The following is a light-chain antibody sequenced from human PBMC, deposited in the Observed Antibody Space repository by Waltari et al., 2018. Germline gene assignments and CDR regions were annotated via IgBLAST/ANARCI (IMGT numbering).Light chain of an antibody. J-gene: IGLJ2*01. CDR2: GVT. CDR3: CSYTTSSTFL. CDR1: SSAVGGYNY. Sequence: QSAPTQPPSVSGSPGQSVTISCTGTSSAVGGYNYVSWYQQHPDRAPKLMIYGVTNRASGVSGRFSGSKSGNTASLTISGLQAEDEADYYCCSYTTSSTFLFGGGTRLTVL. V-gene: IGLV2-14*03.